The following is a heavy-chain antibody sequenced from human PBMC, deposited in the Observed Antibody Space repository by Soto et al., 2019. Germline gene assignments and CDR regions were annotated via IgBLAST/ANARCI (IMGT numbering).Heavy chain of an antibody. D-gene: IGHD2-2*01. CDR1: GYSFTSYY. J-gene: IGHJ6*03. Sequence: GESLKISCKGSGYSFTSYYIGWVRQMPGKGLEWMGIIYPGDSDTRYSPAFQGQVTISADKSISTAYLQWGSLKASDTAMYYCARHPRYCSSTSCYDGGRDYYYMDVWGKGTTVTVSS. V-gene: IGHV5-51*01. CDR3: ARHPRYCSSTSCYDGGRDYYYMDV. CDR2: IYPGDSDT.